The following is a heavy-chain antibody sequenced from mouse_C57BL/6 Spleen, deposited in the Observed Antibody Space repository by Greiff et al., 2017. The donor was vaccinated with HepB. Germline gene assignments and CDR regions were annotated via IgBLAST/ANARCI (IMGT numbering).Heavy chain of an antibody. CDR3: TRHYDYDEYFDV. CDR2: IDPETGGT. Sequence: QVQLKESGAELVRPGASVTLSCKASGYTFTDYEMHWVKQTPVHGLEWIGAIDPETGGTAYNQKFKGKAILTADKSSSTAYMELRSLTSEDSAVYYCTRHYDYDEYFDVWGTGTTVTVSS. D-gene: IGHD2-4*01. CDR1: GYTFTDYE. J-gene: IGHJ1*03. V-gene: IGHV1-15*01.